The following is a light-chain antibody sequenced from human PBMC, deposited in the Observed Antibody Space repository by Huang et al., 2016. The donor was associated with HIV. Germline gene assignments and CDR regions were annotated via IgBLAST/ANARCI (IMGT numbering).Light chain of an antibody. CDR3: QQRSNWPIT. J-gene: IGKJ5*01. CDR1: QSVSSY. V-gene: IGKV3-11*01. Sequence: EIVLTQSPATLSLSPGERATLSCRASQSVSSYLAWYQQKPGQAPRLFIYDASTRATGIPARFSGSGSGTDFTLTISSLEPEDFAVYYCQQRSNWPITFGQGTRLEIK. CDR2: DAS.